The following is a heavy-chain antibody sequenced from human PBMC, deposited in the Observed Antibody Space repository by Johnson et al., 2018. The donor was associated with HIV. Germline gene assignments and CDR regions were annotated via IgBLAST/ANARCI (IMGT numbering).Heavy chain of an antibody. D-gene: IGHD5-18*01. CDR2: IRYDGSYK. J-gene: IGHJ3*02. CDR3: AKTEDRGYRMETGAFDI. CDR1: GFTFSSYG. V-gene: IGHV3-30*02. Sequence: QVQLVESGGGVVQPGGSLRLSCAASGFTFSSYGMHWVRQAPGKGLEWVAFIRYDGSYKYYADSVKGRFTISRDNSKNTLYLQMNSLRAEDTAVYYCAKTEDRGYRMETGAFDIWGQGTMVTVSS.